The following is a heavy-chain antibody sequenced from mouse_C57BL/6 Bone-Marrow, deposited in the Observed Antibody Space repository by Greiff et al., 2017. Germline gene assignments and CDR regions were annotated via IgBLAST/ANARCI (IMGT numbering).Heavy chain of an antibody. CDR3: TRDYYYGSSPFAY. Sequence: DVMLVESGEGLVKPGGSLKLSCAASGFTFSSYAMSWVRQTPEKRLEWVAYISSGGDYIYYADTVKGRFTISRDNARNTLYLQMSSLESEDTAMYYCTRDYYYGSSPFAYWGQGTLVTVSA. CDR2: ISSGGDYI. V-gene: IGHV5-9-1*02. CDR1: GFTFSSYA. J-gene: IGHJ3*01. D-gene: IGHD1-1*01.